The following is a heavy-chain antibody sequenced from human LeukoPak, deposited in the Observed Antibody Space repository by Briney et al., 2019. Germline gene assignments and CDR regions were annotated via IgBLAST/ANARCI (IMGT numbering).Heavy chain of an antibody. D-gene: IGHD4-17*01. J-gene: IGHJ3*02. CDR3: ARRGYGFAFDI. CDR2: INHSGST. V-gene: IGHV4-34*01. Sequence: SETLSLTCAVYGGSFSDYYWSWIRQPPGKGLEWIGEINHSGSTNYNPSLKSRVTISVDTSKNQFSLKLSSVTAADTAVYYCARRGYGFAFDIWGQGTMVTVSS. CDR1: GGSFSDYY.